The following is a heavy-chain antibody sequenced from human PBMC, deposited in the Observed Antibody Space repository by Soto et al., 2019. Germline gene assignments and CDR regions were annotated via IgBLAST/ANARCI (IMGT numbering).Heavy chain of an antibody. CDR3: ARDVSGFEYFDF. D-gene: IGHD3-9*01. CDR1: GFTFSDYA. V-gene: IGHV3-30-3*01. J-gene: IGHJ4*02. CDR2: ISFNGINT. Sequence: QVQLVESGGGVVQPGRSLRLSCAGSGFTFSDYAMHWVRQAPGRGPEWLALISFNGINTYYADSAKGRFTISRDNSKNTLFLQMNTLRAEDTAVYYCARDVSGFEYFDFWGQGTLVTVSS.